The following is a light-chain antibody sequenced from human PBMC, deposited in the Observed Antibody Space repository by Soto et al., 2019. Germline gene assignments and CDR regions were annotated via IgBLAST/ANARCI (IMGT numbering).Light chain of an antibody. J-gene: IGLJ1*01. V-gene: IGLV2-14*01. Sequence: QSALTQPASVSGSPGQSITIPCSGRSSDLGGLNYVSWYQQHPGKVPKLIIYKVDNRPSGISDRFSASKSGNTASLTISGLQAEDEAHYYCSSFAGSYTHVFGSGTKLTVL. CDR2: KVD. CDR1: SSDLGGLNY. CDR3: SSFAGSYTHV.